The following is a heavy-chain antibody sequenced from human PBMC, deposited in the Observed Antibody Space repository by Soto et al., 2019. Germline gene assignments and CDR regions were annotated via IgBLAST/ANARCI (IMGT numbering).Heavy chain of an antibody. D-gene: IGHD1-20*01. CDR1: GGSISSSHY. J-gene: IGHJ4*02. V-gene: IGHV4-39*01. Sequence: QLQLQESGPGLVKSSETLSLTCTVSGGSISSSHYWGWIHQPPGKGLEWIGSVFYSGSPYYSPSFKSRITISVDTSKNQFSLRVRSVTATDTAVYFCARHYNTGAFFDYWGQGNLVTVSS. CDR2: VFYSGSP. CDR3: ARHYNTGAFFDY.